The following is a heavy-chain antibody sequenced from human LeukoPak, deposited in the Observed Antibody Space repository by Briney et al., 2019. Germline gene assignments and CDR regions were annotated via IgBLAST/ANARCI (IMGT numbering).Heavy chain of an antibody. CDR1: GFIFSTYA. V-gene: IGHV3-23*01. D-gene: IGHD1-26*01. CDR3: AKENPVGGTNYFDY. J-gene: IGHJ4*02. CDR2: ITGSGDST. Sequence: GGSLRLSCAASGFIFSTYAMSWVRQAPGKGLEWVSAITGSGDSTYYAGSVKGRFTISRDNSKNTLSLQMNSLRAEDTAVYYCAKENPVGGTNYFDYWGQGTLVTVSS.